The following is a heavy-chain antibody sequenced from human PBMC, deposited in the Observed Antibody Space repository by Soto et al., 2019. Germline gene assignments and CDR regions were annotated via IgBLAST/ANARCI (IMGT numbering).Heavy chain of an antibody. Sequence: QVQLVQSGAEVKKPGSSVKVSCKASGGTFSSYAISWVRQAPGQGLEWMGGIIPIFGTANYAQKFQGRVTITADESTSTAYMELSSLRSEDTAVYYCARDPIPFAYSGIAVAYYYYGMDVWGQGTTVTVSS. J-gene: IGHJ6*02. CDR3: ARDPIPFAYSGIAVAYYYYGMDV. D-gene: IGHD6-19*01. CDR1: GGTFSSYA. CDR2: IIPIFGTA. V-gene: IGHV1-69*01.